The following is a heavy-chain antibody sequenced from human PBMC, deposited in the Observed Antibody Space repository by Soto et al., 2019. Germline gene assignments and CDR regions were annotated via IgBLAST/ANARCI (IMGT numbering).Heavy chain of an antibody. V-gene: IGHV1-2*04. D-gene: IGHD2-8*01. CDR1: GYSFTDYH. CDR3: ARGDSTDCSNGVCSFFYNHDMDV. CDR2: INPKSGGT. J-gene: IGHJ6*02. Sequence: SVKVSCKASGYSFTDYHIHWVRQAPGQGLEWLGRINPKSGGTSTAQKFQGWVTMTTDTSISTASMELTRLTSDDTAIYYCARGDSTDCSNGVCSFFYNHDMDVWGQGTTVTVS.